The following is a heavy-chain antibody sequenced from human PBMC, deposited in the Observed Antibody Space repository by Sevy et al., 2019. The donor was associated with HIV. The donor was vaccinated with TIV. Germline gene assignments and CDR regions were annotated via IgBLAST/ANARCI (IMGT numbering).Heavy chain of an antibody. CDR1: GYSINSVYY. CDR2: IYHSGTT. D-gene: IGHD2-2*01. V-gene: IGHV4-38-2*01. Sequence: SETLSLTCVVSGYSINSVYYWGWIRQPPGKGLELLGTIYHSGTTSYNPSLKSRVTISVDTSKNQFSLKLNSVTAADTAVYYCARVGVSDYCTSTSCYNWFDPWGQGTLVTVSS. J-gene: IGHJ5*02. CDR3: ARVGVSDYCTSTSCYNWFDP.